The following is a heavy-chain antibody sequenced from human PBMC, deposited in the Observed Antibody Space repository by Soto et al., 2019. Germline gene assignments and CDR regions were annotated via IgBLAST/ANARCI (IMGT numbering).Heavy chain of an antibody. D-gene: IGHD7-27*01. CDR1: GDSFTSLA. J-gene: IGHJ6*02. CDR2: INADNGNT. V-gene: IGHV1-3*01. CDR3: ARDWGNYYYGMDV. Sequence: GDSFTSLAIGGGRQAPEKRLERMGWINADNGNTKYSQKFQGRVTITRDTSASTAHMEVSSLRFEDTAVYYCARDWGNYYYGMDVWGQGTTVTVSS.